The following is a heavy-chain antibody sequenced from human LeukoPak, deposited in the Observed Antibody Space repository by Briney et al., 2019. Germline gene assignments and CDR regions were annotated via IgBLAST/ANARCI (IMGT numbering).Heavy chain of an antibody. CDR1: GGSFSGYY. CDR3: ARGIVVLPEYYFDY. Sequence: PSETLSLTCAVYGGSFSGYYWNWIRQPPWKGLEWIGEINHSGSTNYNPSLKSRVTISVDTSKNQFSLKLSSVTAADTAVYYCARGIVVLPEYYFDYWGQGTLVTVSS. CDR2: INHSGST. D-gene: IGHD2-2*01. V-gene: IGHV4-34*01. J-gene: IGHJ4*02.